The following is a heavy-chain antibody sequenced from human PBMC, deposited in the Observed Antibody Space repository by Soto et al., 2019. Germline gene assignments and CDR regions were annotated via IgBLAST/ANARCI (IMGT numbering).Heavy chain of an antibody. V-gene: IGHV5-51*01. Sequence: PGASLKISCQCSGYTFSNFWIAWVRQLPGKGLEYMGIIYPGDSETRYSPSFHGKVTIPTDRSIGTAYLQWSSLEASDSAFYFCARSPRSSPYFDYWGQGALVTVSS. J-gene: IGHJ4*02. CDR1: GYTFSNFW. CDR3: ARSPRSSPYFDY. D-gene: IGHD6-13*01. CDR2: IYPGDSET.